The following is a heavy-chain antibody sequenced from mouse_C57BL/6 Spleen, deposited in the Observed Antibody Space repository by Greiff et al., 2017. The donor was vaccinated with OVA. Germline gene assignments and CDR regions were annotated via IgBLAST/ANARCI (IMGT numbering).Heavy chain of an antibody. CDR1: GYAFSSSW. CDR3: ARDPRATPFDY. V-gene: IGHV1-82*01. J-gene: IGHJ2*01. Sequence: VQLKESGPELVKPGASVKISCKASGYAFSSSWMNWVKQRPGKGLEWIGRIYPGDGDTNYNGKFKGKATLTADKSSSTAYMQLSSLTSEDSAVYFCARDPRATPFDYWGQGTTLTVSS. D-gene: IGHD3-1*01. CDR2: IYPGDGDT.